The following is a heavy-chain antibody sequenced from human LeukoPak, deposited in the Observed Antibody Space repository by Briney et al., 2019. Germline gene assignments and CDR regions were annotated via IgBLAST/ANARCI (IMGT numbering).Heavy chain of an antibody. V-gene: IGHV3-7*01. Sequence: GGSLRLSCAASGFAFSSCWMSWVRQAPGKGLEWVAHIKEDGSEKYYVDSVKGRFIISRDNAKNSLYLQMNSLRADDTAVYYCARVRVATTGRYDALNLWGQGTMVTVSS. CDR1: GFAFSSCW. CDR3: ARVRVATTGRYDALNL. D-gene: IGHD5-12*01. CDR2: IKEDGSEK. J-gene: IGHJ3*01.